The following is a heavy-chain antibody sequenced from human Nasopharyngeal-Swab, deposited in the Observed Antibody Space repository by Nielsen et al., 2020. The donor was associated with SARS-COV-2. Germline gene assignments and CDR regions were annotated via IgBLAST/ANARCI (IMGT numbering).Heavy chain of an antibody. CDR1: GFTFSSYS. D-gene: IGHD6-6*01. CDR2: ISSSSSYI. J-gene: IGHJ4*02. Sequence: LSLTCAASGFTFSSYSMNWVRQAPGKGLEWVSSISSSSSYIYYADSVKGRFSISRDNAKNSLYLQMNSLRAEDTAVYYCARSLRGSSLHYWGQGTLVTVSS. CDR3: ARSLRGSSLHY. V-gene: IGHV3-21*01.